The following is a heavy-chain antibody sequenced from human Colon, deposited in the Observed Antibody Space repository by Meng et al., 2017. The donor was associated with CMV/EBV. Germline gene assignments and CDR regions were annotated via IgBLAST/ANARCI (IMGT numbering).Heavy chain of an antibody. J-gene: IGHJ4*02. V-gene: IGHV3-23*03. CDR1: GLTLSRYS. CDR2: LYSETTGSNT. CDR3: AKIATSSLPDY. Sequence: GGPLRLSCAASGLTLSRYSMSWVRQAPGKGLEWVSILYSETTGSNTYYGDSVKGRFTVSRDTSKNTLYLQMNNLRPDDTAIYYCAKIATSSLPDYWGQGTLVTVSS.